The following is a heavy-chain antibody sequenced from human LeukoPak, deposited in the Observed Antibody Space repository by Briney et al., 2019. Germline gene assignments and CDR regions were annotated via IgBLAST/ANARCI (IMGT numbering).Heavy chain of an antibody. J-gene: IGHJ4*02. CDR1: GFTFSSYG. D-gene: IGHD6-13*01. CDR2: IWYDGSNK. Sequence: GRSLGLSCAASGFTFSSYGMHWVRQAPGKGLEWVAVIWYDGSNKYYADSVKGRFTISRDNSKNTLYLQMNSLRAEDTAVYYCAREEYSSSCFDYWGQGTLVTVSS. CDR3: AREEYSSSCFDY. V-gene: IGHV3-33*01.